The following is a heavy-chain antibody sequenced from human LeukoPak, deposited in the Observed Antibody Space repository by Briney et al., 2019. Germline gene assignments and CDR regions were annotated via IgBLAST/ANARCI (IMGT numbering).Heavy chain of an antibody. Sequence: PGGSLRLSCAASGFSFSNYGLHWVRQAPGKGLEWVAFIRYDGSHKYYADSVKGRFTISRDNSKNTLYLQMNSLRAEDTAVYYCAKAVAGPRYMDIWGQGTTVTISS. CDR2: IRYDGSHK. J-gene: IGHJ6*03. CDR1: GFSFSNYG. D-gene: IGHD6-19*01. CDR3: AKAVAGPRYMDI. V-gene: IGHV3-30*02.